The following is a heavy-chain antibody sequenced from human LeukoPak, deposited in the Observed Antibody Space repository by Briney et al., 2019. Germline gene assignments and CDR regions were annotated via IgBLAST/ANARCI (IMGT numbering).Heavy chain of an antibody. D-gene: IGHD6-6*01. Sequence: GGSLRLSCAASGFTFSRFWMRWVRQPPGKGREGVASIDQDEGTIRCVDSVRGRFTISRDHSKNTLYLQMNSLRAADPGVYYRARDKGTSYLSSFDCWGQGTLVTVSS. V-gene: IGHV3-7*01. J-gene: IGHJ4*02. CDR3: ARDKGTSYLSSFDC. CDR1: GFTFSRFW. CDR2: IDQDEGTI.